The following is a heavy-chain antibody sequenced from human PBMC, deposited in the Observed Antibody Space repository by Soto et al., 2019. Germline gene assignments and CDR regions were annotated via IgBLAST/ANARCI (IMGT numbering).Heavy chain of an antibody. J-gene: IGHJ3*02. CDR1: GFTFSSYW. CDR2: INSDGSST. D-gene: IGHD3-10*01. CDR3: ARAEITMVRGVIITEAFDI. Sequence: VGSLRLSCAASGFTFSSYWMHWVRQSPGKGLVWVSRINSDGSSTSYADSVKGRFTISRDNAKNTLYLQMNSLRAEDTAVYYCARAEITMVRGVIITEAFDIWGQGTMVTVS. V-gene: IGHV3-74*01.